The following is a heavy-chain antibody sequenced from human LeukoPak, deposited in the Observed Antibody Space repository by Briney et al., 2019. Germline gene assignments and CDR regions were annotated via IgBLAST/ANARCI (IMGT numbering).Heavy chain of an antibody. Sequence: PGGSLRLSCAASGLTFSSYAMHWVRQAPGKGLEWVAVISYDGSNKYYADSVKGRFTISRDNSKNTLYLQMNSLRAEDTAVYYCARAPVAGTFDYWGQGTLVTVSS. J-gene: IGHJ4*02. CDR1: GLTFSSYA. CDR2: ISYDGSNK. CDR3: ARAPVAGTFDY. D-gene: IGHD6-19*01. V-gene: IGHV3-30-3*01.